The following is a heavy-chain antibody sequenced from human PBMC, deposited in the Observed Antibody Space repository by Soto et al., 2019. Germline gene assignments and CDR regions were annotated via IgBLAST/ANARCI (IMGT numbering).Heavy chain of an antibody. Sequence: SQTLSLTCAISGDSVSSNSAAWSWIRQSPSRGLEWLGTTYYRSKWYNDYAVSVKSRITINPDTSKNQFSLQLNSVTPEDTAVYYCARGSGSGSYWVDYWGQGTLVTVSS. D-gene: IGHD3-10*01. V-gene: IGHV6-1*01. CDR3: ARGSGSGSYWVDY. CDR1: GDSVSSNSAA. CDR2: TYYRSKWYN. J-gene: IGHJ4*02.